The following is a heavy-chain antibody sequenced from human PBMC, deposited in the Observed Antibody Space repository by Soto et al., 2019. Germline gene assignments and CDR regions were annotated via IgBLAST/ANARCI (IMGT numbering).Heavy chain of an antibody. D-gene: IGHD6-13*01. CDR1: GFTFSSYA. V-gene: IGHV3-23*01. CDR3: AKVPHPPGIAAAGMGYFDS. Sequence: GGSLRLSCAASGFTFSSYAMSWVRQAPGKGLEWVSAISGSGGSTYYADSVKGRFTISRDNSKNTLYLQMNSLRAEDTAVYYCAKVPHPPGIAAAGMGYFDSWGQGPLVTXSS. J-gene: IGHJ4*02. CDR2: ISGSGGST.